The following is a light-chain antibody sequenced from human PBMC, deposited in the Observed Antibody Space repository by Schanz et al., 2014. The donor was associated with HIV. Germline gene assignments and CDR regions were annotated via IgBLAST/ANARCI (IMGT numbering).Light chain of an antibody. CDR2: AAS. CDR3: QQFHTYPYT. V-gene: IGKV1-5*01. Sequence: DIQMTQSPSTLSASVGDRVTITCRASQSIGSWLAWYQQRPGEAPKLLIYAASSLQSGVPSRFSGSGSGTHFTLSISSLQPDDFATYFCQQFHTYPYTFGQGTKLEIK. J-gene: IGKJ2*01. CDR1: QSIGSW.